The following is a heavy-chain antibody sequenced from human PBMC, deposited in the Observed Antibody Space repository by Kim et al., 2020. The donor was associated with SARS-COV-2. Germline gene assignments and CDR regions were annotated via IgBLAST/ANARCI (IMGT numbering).Heavy chain of an antibody. Sequence: DSVKGRFTISRDNAKNSRYLQMNSLRAEDTAVYYCARVRSYYDSSGYYSYWGQGTLVTVSS. J-gene: IGHJ4*02. CDR3: ARVRSYYDSSGYYSY. V-gene: IGHV3-21*01. D-gene: IGHD3-22*01.